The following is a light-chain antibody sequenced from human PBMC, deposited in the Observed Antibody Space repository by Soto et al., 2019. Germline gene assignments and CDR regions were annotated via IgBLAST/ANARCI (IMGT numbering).Light chain of an antibody. CDR2: DAA. J-gene: IGKJ1*01. CDR3: QQYNSYLPET. CDR1: QSISSW. Sequence: IQMTQSPSTLSLSVGDRVTITCRASQSISSWFAGYQQKPPKAPTILIYDAASFETRVPPECSGSRSGTEFTPTTSSLQPHDFAADYCQQYNSYLPETFGQGTKVDIK. V-gene: IGKV1-5*01.